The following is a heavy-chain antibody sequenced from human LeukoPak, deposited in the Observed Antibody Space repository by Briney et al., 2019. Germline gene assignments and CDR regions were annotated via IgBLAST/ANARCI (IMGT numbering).Heavy chain of an antibody. CDR2: IYPGDSDP. CDR1: EYIFTNYW. CDR3: ARHVLHSSSWYPDY. Sequence: GESLKISCKASEYIFTNYWIGWVRQMPGKGLEWMGIIYPGDSDPRYSPSFQGKVTISADMSINTAFLQWSSPKASDTAMYYCARHVLHSSSWYPDYWSQGTLVTVSS. D-gene: IGHD6-13*01. J-gene: IGHJ4*02. V-gene: IGHV5-51*01.